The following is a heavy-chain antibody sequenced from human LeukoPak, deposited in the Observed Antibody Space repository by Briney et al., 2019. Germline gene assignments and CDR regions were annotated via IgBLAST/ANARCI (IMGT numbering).Heavy chain of an antibody. Sequence: SETLSLTCTVSGGSISSSSYYWGWIRQPPGKGLEWIGSIYYSRSTYYNPSLKSRVTISVDTSKNQFSLKLSSVTAADTAVYYCASRDAFDIWGQGTMVTVSS. CDR1: GGSISSSSYY. J-gene: IGHJ3*02. CDR2: IYYSRST. V-gene: IGHV4-39*01. CDR3: ASRDAFDI.